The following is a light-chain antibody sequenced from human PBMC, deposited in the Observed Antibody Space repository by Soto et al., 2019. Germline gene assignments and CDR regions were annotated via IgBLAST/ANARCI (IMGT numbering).Light chain of an antibody. CDR1: QGISSY. CDR3: QHFNSYPWT. CDR2: AAS. V-gene: IGKV1-9*01. J-gene: IGKJ1*01. Sequence: IQLTQSPSSLSASVGGRVTITCRASQGISSYLGWYQQKPGKAPKLLIYAASTLQSGVPSRFSGSGSGTEFTLTISSLQPDDFATYYCQHFNSYPWTFGQGTKVDI.